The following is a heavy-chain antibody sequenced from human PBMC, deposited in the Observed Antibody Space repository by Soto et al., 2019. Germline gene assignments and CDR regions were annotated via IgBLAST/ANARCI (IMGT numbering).Heavy chain of an antibody. CDR3: ARVGGEMATTPLRY. Sequence: QVQLVQSGAEVKKPGSSVKVSCKASGGTFSSYAISWVRQAPGQGLEWMGGIIPIFGTANYAQKFQGRVTITADESTSTADMELSSLRSEDTAVYYWARVGGEMATTPLRYWGQGTLVTVSS. CDR2: IIPIFGTA. CDR1: GGTFSSYA. D-gene: IGHD3-10*01. V-gene: IGHV1-69*12. J-gene: IGHJ4*02.